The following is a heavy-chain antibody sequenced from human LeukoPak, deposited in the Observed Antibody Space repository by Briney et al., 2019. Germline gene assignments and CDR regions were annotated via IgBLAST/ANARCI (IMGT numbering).Heavy chain of an antibody. CDR2: IYYRGST. CDR1: GGSISSYY. Sequence: PSETLSLTCTVSGGSISSYYWSWIRQHPGKGLEWIGYIYYRGSTNYNPSLKSPDTISVDTSKNQFSLKLSSVSDADTAVYYCARGPRATRYGYCSGGSRSDCFDPWGQGTLVTVSS. V-gene: IGHV4-59*01. D-gene: IGHD2-15*01. CDR3: ARGPRATRYGYCSGGSRSDCFDP. J-gene: IGHJ5*02.